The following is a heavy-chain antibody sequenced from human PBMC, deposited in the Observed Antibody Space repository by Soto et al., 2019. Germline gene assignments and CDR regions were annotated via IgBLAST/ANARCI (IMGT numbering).Heavy chain of an antibody. V-gene: IGHV1-2*04. CDR2: INPNSGGT. D-gene: IGHD4-17*01. J-gene: IGHJ3*02. Sequence: VPVKVYWKASGYRMTRYDINWVRKATGQGLEWMGWINPNSGGTNYAQKFQGWVTMTRDTSINTAYMELSRLRSDDTAVYYCARVTTVTETAFDIWGQGTMVTVSS. CDR1: GYRMTRYD. CDR3: ARVTTVTETAFDI.